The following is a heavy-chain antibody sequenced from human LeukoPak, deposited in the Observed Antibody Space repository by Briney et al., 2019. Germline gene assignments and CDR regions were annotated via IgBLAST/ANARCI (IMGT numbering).Heavy chain of an antibody. CDR1: GFAFDDYG. Sequence: GGSLRLSCAVSGFAFDDYGMSWVRQTPGKGLEWVAATSSSDAGTYHADSVRGRFTISRDNSKNTLYLQMNSLRAEDAAVYFCAKAPVTSCRGAYCYPFDSWGQGTLVTVSS. V-gene: IGHV3-23*01. J-gene: IGHJ4*02. CDR3: AKAPVTSCRGAYCYPFDS. CDR2: TSSSDAGT. D-gene: IGHD2-21*01.